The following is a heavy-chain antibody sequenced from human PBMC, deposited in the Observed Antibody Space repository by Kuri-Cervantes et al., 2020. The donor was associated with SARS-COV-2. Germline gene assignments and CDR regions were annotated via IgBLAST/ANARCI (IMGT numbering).Heavy chain of an antibody. CDR3: ARMNWNDVLSPSPEGYYGMDV. CDR1: GYTLTELS. J-gene: IGHJ6*02. D-gene: IGHD1-1*01. CDR2: FDPEDGET. Sequence: ASVKVSCKVSGYTLTELSMHWVRQAPGKGLEWMGGFDPEDGETIYAQKFQGRVTMTEDTSTDTAYMELSSLRSEDTAVYYCARMNWNDVLSPSPEGYYGMDVWGQGTTVTVSS. V-gene: IGHV1-24*01.